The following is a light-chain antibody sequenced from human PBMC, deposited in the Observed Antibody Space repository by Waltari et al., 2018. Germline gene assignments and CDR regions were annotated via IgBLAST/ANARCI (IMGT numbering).Light chain of an antibody. CDR3: QQLNSYPIT. J-gene: IGKJ5*01. CDR2: AAS. Sequence: DIQLTQSPSFLSASVGDRVTITCRASQGISSYLAWYQQKPGKAPKFLIYAASTLQSEVPSRFSGSGSGTEFTLTISSLQPEDFATYYCQQLNSYPITFGQGTRLEIK. V-gene: IGKV1-9*01. CDR1: QGISSY.